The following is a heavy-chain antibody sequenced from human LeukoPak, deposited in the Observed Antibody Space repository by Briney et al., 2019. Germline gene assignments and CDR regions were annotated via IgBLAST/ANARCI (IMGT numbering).Heavy chain of an antibody. CDR2: IYYSGST. D-gene: IGHD3-10*01. V-gene: IGHV4-31*03. CDR1: GGSISSGGYY. J-gene: IGHJ4*02. Sequence: SETLSLTCTVSGGSISSGGYYWSWIRQHPGKGLEWIGYIYYSGSTYYNPSLKSRVTISVDTSKNQFSLKLSSVTAADTAVYYCARGSLTRGGDYWAREPWSPSPQ. CDR3: ARGSLTRGGDY.